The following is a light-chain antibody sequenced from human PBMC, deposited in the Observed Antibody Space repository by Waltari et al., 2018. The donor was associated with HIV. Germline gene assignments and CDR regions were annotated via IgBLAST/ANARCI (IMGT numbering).Light chain of an antibody. CDR3: CSYAGSSTWV. CDR2: EVS. CDR1: SSDVGSYNL. V-gene: IGLV2-23*02. J-gene: IGLJ1*01. Sequence: QSALTQPASVSGSPGQSITISCTGTSSDVGSYNLVSWYQQHPGKAPKLMIYEVSKRPSGVSNRFSGSKSGNTASLTISVLQAEDEADYYCCSYAGSSTWVFGTGTKVTVL.